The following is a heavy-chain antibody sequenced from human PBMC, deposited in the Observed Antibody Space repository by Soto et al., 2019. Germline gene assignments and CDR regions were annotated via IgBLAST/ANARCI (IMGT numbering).Heavy chain of an antibody. CDR1: GGSISSYY. CDR3: ARLGYYGSGSPLSGLAFDY. CDR2: IYYSGST. V-gene: IGHV4-59*01. Sequence: QVQLQESGPGLVKPSETLSLTCTVSGGSISSYYWSWIRQPPGKGLEWLGYIYYSGSTNYNPSLKSRVTISVDTSKNQFSLKLSSVTAADTAVYYCARLGYYGSGSPLSGLAFDYWGQGTLVTVSS. D-gene: IGHD3-10*01. J-gene: IGHJ4*02.